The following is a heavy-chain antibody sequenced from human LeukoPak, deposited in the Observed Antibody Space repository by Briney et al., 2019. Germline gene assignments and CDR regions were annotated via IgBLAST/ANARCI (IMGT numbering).Heavy chain of an antibody. CDR3: AKSINSALLIAAAGYFDY. D-gene: IGHD6-13*01. V-gene: IGHV3-23*01. J-gene: IGHJ4*02. Sequence: PGGSLRLSCAASGFTFSSYAMSWVRQAPGKGLEWVSAISGSGGSTYYADSVKGRFTISRDNSKNTLYLQMNSLRAEDTAVYYCAKSINSALLIAAAGYFDYWGQGTLVTVSS. CDR2: ISGSGGST. CDR1: GFTFSSYA.